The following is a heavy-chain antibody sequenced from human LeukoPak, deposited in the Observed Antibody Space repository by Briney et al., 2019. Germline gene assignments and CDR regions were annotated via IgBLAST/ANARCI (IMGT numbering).Heavy chain of an antibody. J-gene: IGHJ3*02. CDR3: AKETDGVDAFDI. D-gene: IGHD2-21*02. V-gene: IGHV3-30*18. Sequence: GGPLRLSRAASRFTFSSYGIYWVRDAPGKGQKWVAVISYDGSNKYYADSVKGRFTISRDNSKNTLYLQMNSLRAEDTAVYYCAKETDGVDAFDIWGQGTMVTVSS. CDR2: ISYDGSNK. CDR1: RFTFSSYG.